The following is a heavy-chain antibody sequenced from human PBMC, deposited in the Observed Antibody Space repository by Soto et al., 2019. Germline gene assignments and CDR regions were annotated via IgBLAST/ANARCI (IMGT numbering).Heavy chain of an antibody. CDR1: GFTFTGSA. CDR3: ARPGPFYS. V-gene: IGHV3-73*01. J-gene: IGHJ4*02. CDR2: IRNKANNYAT. D-gene: IGHD1-1*01. Sequence: DVQLVEPGGGLVQPGRSLKLSCTTTGFTFTGSAINWVRQAPGKVLEWIGRIRNKANNYATAYPASVTGRFTISRDDSKSTEYLELSSLQTEDTAMYYCARPGPFYSWGQGTLVPVSS.